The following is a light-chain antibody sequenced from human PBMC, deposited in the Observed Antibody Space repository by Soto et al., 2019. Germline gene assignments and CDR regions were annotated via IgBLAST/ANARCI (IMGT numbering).Light chain of an antibody. V-gene: IGKV3-11*01. CDR2: DAS. Sequence: EIVLTQSPATLSVSPGETATLSCRASQSVGSNLAWYQRKPGQAPRLLIYDASVRATGTPTRFSGSGSGTDFTLTISSLEPEDFALYYCQQRSTWPTFGQGTRLEIK. J-gene: IGKJ5*01. CDR1: QSVGSN. CDR3: QQRSTWPT.